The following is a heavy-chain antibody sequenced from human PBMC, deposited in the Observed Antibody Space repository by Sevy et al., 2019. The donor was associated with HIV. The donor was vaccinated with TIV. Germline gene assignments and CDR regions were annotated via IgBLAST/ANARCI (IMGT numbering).Heavy chain of an antibody. CDR1: GGSISSSSYY. V-gene: IGHV4-39*01. D-gene: IGHD3-3*01. J-gene: IGHJ6*02. CDR3: ARPSTYYDFWSGSLPYYYYYGMDV. Sequence: SETLSLTCTVSGGSISSSSYYWGWIRQPPWKGLEWIGSIYYSGSTYYNPSLKSRVTISVDTSKNQFSLKLSSVTAADTAVYYCARPSTYYDFWSGSLPYYYYYGMDVWGQGTTVTVSS. CDR2: IYYSGST.